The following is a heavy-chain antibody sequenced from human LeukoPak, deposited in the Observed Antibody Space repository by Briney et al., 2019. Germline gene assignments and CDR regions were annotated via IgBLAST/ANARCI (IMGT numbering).Heavy chain of an antibody. V-gene: IGHV4-59*01. Sequence: SETLSLTCTVSGGSISSYYWSWIRQPPGKGLEWIGYIYYSGSTNYNPSLKSRVTISVDTSKNQFSLKLSSVTAADTAVYYCARDTEAAYNWFDPWGQGTLVTVSS. CDR3: ARDTEAAYNWFDP. J-gene: IGHJ5*02. CDR1: GGSISSYY. D-gene: IGHD6-13*01. CDR2: IYYSGST.